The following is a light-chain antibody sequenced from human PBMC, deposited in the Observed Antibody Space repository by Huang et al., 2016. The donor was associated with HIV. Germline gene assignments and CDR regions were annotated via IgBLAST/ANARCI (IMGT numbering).Light chain of an antibody. J-gene: IGKJ1*01. Sequence: EVVMTQSPVTLSVSPGERATLSCRASQSVNNKLAWFQQKPGQAPRLLIHDASLRATGIPDRFSGSGSGTEFTLTISSLQSEDVAVYYCQQYNNWPPWTFGQGTKVEIK. CDR3: QQYNNWPPWT. V-gene: IGKV3-15*01. CDR1: QSVNNK. CDR2: DAS.